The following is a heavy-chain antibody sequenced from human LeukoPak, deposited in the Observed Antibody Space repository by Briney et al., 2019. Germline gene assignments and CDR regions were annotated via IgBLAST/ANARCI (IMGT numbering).Heavy chain of an antibody. D-gene: IGHD3-10*01. CDR2: IYYSGST. CDR1: GGSFSGYY. J-gene: IGHJ5*02. Sequence: SETLSLTCAVYGGSFSGYYWSWIRQPPGKGLEWIGYIYYSGSTNYNPSLKSRVTISVDTSKNQFSLKLSSVTAADTAVYYCARVVTMVRGVIFVNWFDPWGQGTLVTVSS. CDR3: ARVVTMVRGVIFVNWFDP. V-gene: IGHV4-59*01.